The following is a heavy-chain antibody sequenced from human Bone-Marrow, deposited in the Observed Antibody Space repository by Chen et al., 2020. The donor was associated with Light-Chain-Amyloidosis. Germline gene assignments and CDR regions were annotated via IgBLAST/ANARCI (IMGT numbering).Heavy chain of an antibody. J-gene: IGHJ4*02. CDR2: IYYSGST. V-gene: IGHV4-39*01. CDR3: ARQRGRYFDWSPYYFDY. CDR1: GGSISSSSYY. D-gene: IGHD3-9*01. Sequence: QLQLQESGPGLVKPSETLSLTCTVSGGSISSSSYYWGWIRQHPGKGLEWIGSIYYSGSTYYNPSLKSRVTISVDTSKNQFSLKLSSVTAADTAVYYCARQRGRYFDWSPYYFDYWGQGTLVTVSS.